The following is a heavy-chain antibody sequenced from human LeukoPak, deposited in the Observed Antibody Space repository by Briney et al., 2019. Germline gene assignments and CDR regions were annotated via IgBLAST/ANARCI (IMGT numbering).Heavy chain of an antibody. J-gene: IGHJ4*02. CDR2: LYYSGRA. CDR1: GGSITSSSHD. CDR3: ARHLYSVSYYF. D-gene: IGHD1-26*01. Sequence: PSETLPLTCTVLGGSITSSSHDWGWICPTPGRGLEWTGSLYYSGRASDNPSLKSRVSISVDTSKNQFSLKVSSVTAADPAVYYCARHLYSVSYYFWGQGTLVTVSS. V-gene: IGHV4-39*01.